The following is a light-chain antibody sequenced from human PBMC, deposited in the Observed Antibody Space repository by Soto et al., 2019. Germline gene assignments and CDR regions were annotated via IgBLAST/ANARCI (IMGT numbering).Light chain of an antibody. J-gene: IGLJ1*01. Sequence: QSVLTEHPSASGSPGQSVSISCTGTTSNVGGYNYVSWYQQHPGKAPKLIIYEVDKRPSGVPDRFSASKTGSTASLTVSGLQADDEAEYYCWSYAGRNTYVFGTGTKVTVL. V-gene: IGLV2-8*01. CDR1: TSNVGGYNY. CDR3: WSYAGRNTYV. CDR2: EVD.